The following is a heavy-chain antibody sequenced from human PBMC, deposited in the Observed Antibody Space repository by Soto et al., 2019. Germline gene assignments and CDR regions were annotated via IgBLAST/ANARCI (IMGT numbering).Heavy chain of an antibody. CDR2: IIPIFGTA. D-gene: IGHD2-15*01. V-gene: IGHV1-69*01. J-gene: IGHJ4*02. CDR3: ARGPRYCSGGSCSRPDY. CDR1: GGTFSSYA. Sequence: VQLVQSGAEVMKPGSSIKVSCKASGGTFSSYAISWVRQAPGQGLEWLGGIIPIFGTANYAQKFQGRVTITADELTSTAYMELSSLRSEDTAVYYCARGPRYCSGGSCSRPDYWGQGTLVTVSS.